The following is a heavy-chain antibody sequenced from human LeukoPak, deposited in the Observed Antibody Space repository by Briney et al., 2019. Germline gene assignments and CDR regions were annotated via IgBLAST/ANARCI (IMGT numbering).Heavy chain of an antibody. CDR2: IFWDDNE. V-gene: IGHV2-5*02. CDR3: PHRHNLGVTGPVVTFDS. Sequence: ESGPTLLNPTQTLTLTCTFSGFSLSTGGMGVGWIRQPPGKALEWLAFIFWDDNEHYSPSLKNRLTITKDTSKNQVILTMTNMDPVDTATYYCPHRHNLGVTGPVVTFDSWGQGTLVTVSS. CDR1: GFSLSTGGMG. J-gene: IGHJ5*01. D-gene: IGHD2-21*02.